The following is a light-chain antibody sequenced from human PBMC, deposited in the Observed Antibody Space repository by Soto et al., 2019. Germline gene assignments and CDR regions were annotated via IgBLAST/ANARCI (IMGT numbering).Light chain of an antibody. Sequence: QAVVTQEPSFSVSPGRTVTLTCGLSSASVSTSYYPSWFQQTPGQAPRTLIHSTNTRSSGVPDRFSGSILGNKAALTITGAQADDESDYYCILYMGSGIWVFGGGTKPTVL. CDR1: SASVSTSYY. V-gene: IGLV8-61*01. CDR2: STN. CDR3: ILYMGSGIWV. J-gene: IGLJ3*02.